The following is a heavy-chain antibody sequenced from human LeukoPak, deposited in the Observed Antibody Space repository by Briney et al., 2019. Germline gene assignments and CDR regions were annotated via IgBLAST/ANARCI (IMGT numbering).Heavy chain of an antibody. CDR2: IKSRTDGGTT. CDR3: TTALAGTFDY. D-gene: IGHD1-7*01. V-gene: IGHV3-15*01. CDR1: GFTFSSAW. J-gene: IGHJ4*02. Sequence: GGSLRLSCAASGFTFSSAWMSWVREAPGKGLQWVGRIKSRTDGGTTDYAAPVKGRFTISRDDSRNTLFLQMNSLKAEDTAVYYCTTALAGTFDYWGQGTLVTVSS.